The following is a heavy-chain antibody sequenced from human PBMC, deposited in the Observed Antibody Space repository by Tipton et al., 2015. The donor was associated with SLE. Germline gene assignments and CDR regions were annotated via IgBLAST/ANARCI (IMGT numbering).Heavy chain of an antibody. J-gene: IGHJ4*02. V-gene: IGHV4-4*02. CDR1: GGFIRSSNW. CDR3: ARHNDDYGCFDF. Sequence: TLSLTCAVSGGFIRSSNWWSWFRQPPGKGLEWIGEIHHSGSTNSNPSLKSRVTISVDKSKNQFSLRLTSVTAADTAMYYCARHNDDYGCFDFWGQGTLVSVSS. CDR2: IHHSGST. D-gene: IGHD4-17*01.